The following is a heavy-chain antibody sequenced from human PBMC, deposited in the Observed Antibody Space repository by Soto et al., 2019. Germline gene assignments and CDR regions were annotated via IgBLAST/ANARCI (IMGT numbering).Heavy chain of an antibody. V-gene: IGHV4-59*01. Sequence: SETLSLTCRVSGGSISSYYWSWIRQHPGKGLEWIGYIYYSGSTNYNPSLKSRVTISVDTSKNQFSLKLSSVTAADTAVYYCARGSVSSWYFWFDPWGQGTLVTVSS. D-gene: IGHD6-13*01. J-gene: IGHJ5*02. CDR2: IYYSGST. CDR1: GGSISSYY. CDR3: ARGSVSSWYFWFDP.